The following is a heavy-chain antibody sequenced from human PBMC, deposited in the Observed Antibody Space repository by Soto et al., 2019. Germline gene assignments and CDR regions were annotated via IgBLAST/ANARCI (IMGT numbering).Heavy chain of an antibody. CDR2: ISYDGSNK. Sequence: GSLRLSCAASGFTFSSYGMHWVRQAPGKGLEWVAVISYDGSNKYYADSVKGRFTISRDNSKNTLYLQMNSLRAEDTAVYYCAKDDSGIAAAGLFDYWGQGTLVTVSS. V-gene: IGHV3-30*18. CDR1: GFTFSSYG. D-gene: IGHD6-13*01. CDR3: AKDDSGIAAAGLFDY. J-gene: IGHJ4*02.